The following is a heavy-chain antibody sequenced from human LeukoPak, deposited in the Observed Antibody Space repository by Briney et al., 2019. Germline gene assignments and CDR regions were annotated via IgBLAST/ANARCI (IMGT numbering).Heavy chain of an antibody. CDR2: ISGSGVNT. V-gene: IGHV3-23*01. CDR1: GFTFDNYA. CDR3: ARDTSYNYGAHAMDV. J-gene: IGHJ6*02. Sequence: GGSLRLSCAASGFTFDNYAMNWVRQAPGKGLEWVLGISGSGVNTYYADSVKGRFAISRDNSKNTLYLQLNSLRGEDTAIYYCARDTSYNYGAHAMDVWGQGTTVTVSS. D-gene: IGHD4/OR15-4a*01.